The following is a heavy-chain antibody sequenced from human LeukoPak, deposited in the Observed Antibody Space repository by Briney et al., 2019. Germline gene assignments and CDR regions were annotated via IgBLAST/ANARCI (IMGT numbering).Heavy chain of an antibody. V-gene: IGHV3-30*02. CDR3: ARDLMGIAYRGAFYY. D-gene: IGHD6-13*01. Sequence: PGGSLRLSCAASGFIFSSYGMHWVRQAPGKGLEWVAFIRYDGSNTYYADSVKGRFTISRDNAKNSLYLQMNSLRAEDTAVYYCARDLMGIAYRGAFYYWGQGTLVTVSS. J-gene: IGHJ4*02. CDR1: GFIFSSYG. CDR2: IRYDGSNT.